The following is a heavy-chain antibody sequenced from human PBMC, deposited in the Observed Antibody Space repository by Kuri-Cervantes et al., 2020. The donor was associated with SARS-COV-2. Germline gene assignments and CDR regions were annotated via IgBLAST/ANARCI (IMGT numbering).Heavy chain of an antibody. CDR2: MYASGGT. D-gene: IGHD5-18*01. CDR1: GGSISSYY. CDR3: ATVGYSYASQGYYYYYYMDV. Sequence: SETLSLTCTVSGGSISSYYWSWTRQSAGKGLEWIGLMYASGGTKYNPSLKSRVTMSVDTSKNQLSLKLRSAAAADTAVYYYATVGYSYASQGYYYYYYMDVWGKGTTVTVSS. J-gene: IGHJ6*03. V-gene: IGHV4-4*07.